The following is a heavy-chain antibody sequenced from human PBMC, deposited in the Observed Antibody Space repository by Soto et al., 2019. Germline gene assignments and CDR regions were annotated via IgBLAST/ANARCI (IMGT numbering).Heavy chain of an antibody. J-gene: IGHJ4*02. D-gene: IGHD2-2*02. CDR3: ARDHREYCSSTSCYSY. CDR1: VFTFSSYS. Sequence: PGGSLRLSCAASVFTFSSYSMSWVRQAPGKGLEWVSYISSSSSTIYYADSVKGRFTISRDNAKNSLYLQMNSLRDEDTAVYYCARDHREYCSSTSCYSYWGQGTLVTVSS. CDR2: ISSSSSTI. V-gene: IGHV3-48*02.